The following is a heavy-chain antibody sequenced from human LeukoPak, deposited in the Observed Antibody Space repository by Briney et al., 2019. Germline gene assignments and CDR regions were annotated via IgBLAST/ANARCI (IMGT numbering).Heavy chain of an antibody. D-gene: IGHD6-6*01. J-gene: IGHJ4*02. CDR3: ARDPDTSSKVDY. Sequence: GGSLGLSFAAPGFPFRDHYMSWIRQAPGKGLEWVSRITHTGSPIYYADSVKGRFTISRDNAKNSLYLQMNSLRVEDTAVYYCARDPDTSSKVDYWGQGTLVTVSS. V-gene: IGHV3-11*01. CDR1: GFPFRDHY. CDR2: ITHTGSPI.